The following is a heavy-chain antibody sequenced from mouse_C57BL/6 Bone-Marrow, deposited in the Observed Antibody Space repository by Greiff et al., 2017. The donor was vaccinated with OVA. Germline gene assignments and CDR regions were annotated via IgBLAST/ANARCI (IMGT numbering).Heavy chain of an antibody. CDR1: GFTFNTYA. V-gene: IGHV10-3*01. D-gene: IGHD1-1*01. CDR3: VREGYGSSFYYFDY. CDR2: IRSKSSNYAT. Sequence: EADGGLVQPKGSLKLSCAASGFTFNTYAMHWVRQAPGKGLEWVARIRSKSSNYATYYADSVKDRFTISRDDSQSMLYLQMNNLKTEDTAMYYCVREGYGSSFYYFDYWGQGTTLTVSS. J-gene: IGHJ2*01.